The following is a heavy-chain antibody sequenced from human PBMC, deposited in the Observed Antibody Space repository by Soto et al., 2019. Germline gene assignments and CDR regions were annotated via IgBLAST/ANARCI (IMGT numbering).Heavy chain of an antibody. J-gene: IGHJ5*01. CDR1: GTFISYCY. V-gene: IGHV4-4*07. Sequence: AAILVLTYASCGTFISYCYCRWLRTPAEKLLELSWRSYATGTTDYNPYLKSRVMMSVDTSKNPSYLKLRSVTAEDTAVYYCVREGSKTLRDWFDYWGQGISVTVSS. D-gene: IGHD3-16*01. CDR3: VREGSKTLRDWFDY. CDR2: SYATGTT.